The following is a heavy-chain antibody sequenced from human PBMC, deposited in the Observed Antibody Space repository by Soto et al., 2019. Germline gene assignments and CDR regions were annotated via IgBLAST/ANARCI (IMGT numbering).Heavy chain of an antibody. CDR2: IVVGSGNT. D-gene: IGHD1-20*01. Sequence: ASVKVSCKASGFTFTSSAMQWVRQARGQRLEWIGWIVVGSGNTNYPQKFQERVTITRDMSTSTAYMELSSLRSEDTAVYYCAADTHQTGINYYYYYGMDVWGQGTTVTVSS. V-gene: IGHV1-58*02. CDR1: GFTFTSSA. J-gene: IGHJ6*02. CDR3: AADTHQTGINYYYYYGMDV.